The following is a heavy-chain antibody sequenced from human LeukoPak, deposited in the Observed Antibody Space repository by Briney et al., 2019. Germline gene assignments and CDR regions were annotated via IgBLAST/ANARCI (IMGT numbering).Heavy chain of an antibody. V-gene: IGHV4-4*09. Sequence: SETLSLTCTVSGGSISSYYWSWIRQPPGKGLEWIGYIYTSGSTNYNPSLKSRVTISVDTSKNQFSLKLSSVTAADTAVYYCARGYYGSGSYLNKGYYFDYWGQGTLVTVSS. CDR1: GGSISSYY. CDR3: ARGYYGSGSYLNKGYYFDY. D-gene: IGHD3-10*01. J-gene: IGHJ4*02. CDR2: IYTSGST.